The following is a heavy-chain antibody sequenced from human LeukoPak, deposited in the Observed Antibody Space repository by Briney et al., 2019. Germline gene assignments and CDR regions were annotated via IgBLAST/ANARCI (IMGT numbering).Heavy chain of an antibody. J-gene: IGHJ6*02. V-gene: IGHV3-7*01. Sequence: GGSLRLSCAASGFTFSSYWMSWVRQAPGKGLEWVANIKQDGSEKYYVDSVKGRFTISRDNAKNSLYLQMNSLRAEDTAVYHCARAPYYDFWSGYYTGIGYYYYYGMDVWGQGTTVTVSS. D-gene: IGHD3-3*01. CDR1: GFTFSSYW. CDR2: IKQDGSEK. CDR3: ARAPYYDFWSGYYTGIGYYYYYGMDV.